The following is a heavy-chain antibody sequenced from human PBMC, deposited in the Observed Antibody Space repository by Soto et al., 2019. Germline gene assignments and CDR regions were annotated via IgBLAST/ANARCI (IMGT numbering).Heavy chain of an antibody. CDR1: GGSISSSSYY. J-gene: IGHJ6*02. V-gene: IGHV4-39*01. CDR3: ASSSLYGIDV. CDR2: IYYSGST. Sequence: SETLSLTCTVSGGSISSSSYYWGWLRQPPGKGLEWIGSIYYSGSTYYNPSLKSRVTISVDTSKNQFSLKLSSVTAADTAVYYCASSSLYGIDVWGQGTTVTVCS.